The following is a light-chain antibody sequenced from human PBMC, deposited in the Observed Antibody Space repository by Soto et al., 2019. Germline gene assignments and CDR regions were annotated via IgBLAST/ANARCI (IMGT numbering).Light chain of an antibody. Sequence: QSALTQPRSVSGSPGQSVTISCTGTSSDVGGYNYVSWYPQHPGKAPKLMIYDVSKRPSGVPDRFSGSKSGNTASLTISGLQAEDEADYYCCSYAGSYNYVFGTGTKLTVL. J-gene: IGLJ1*01. V-gene: IGLV2-11*01. CDR3: CSYAGSYNYV. CDR2: DVS. CDR1: SSDVGGYNY.